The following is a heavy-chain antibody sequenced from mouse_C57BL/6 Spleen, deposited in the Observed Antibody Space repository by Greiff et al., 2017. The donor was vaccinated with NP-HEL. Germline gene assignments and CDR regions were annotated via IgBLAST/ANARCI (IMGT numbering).Heavy chain of an antibody. V-gene: IGHV1-64*01. CDR2: IHPNSGST. J-gene: IGHJ4*01. CDR3: ARRGLSLFYAMDY. CDR1: GYTFTSYW. D-gene: IGHD3-3*01. Sequence: VQLQQPGAELVKPGASVKLSCKASGYTFTSYWMHWVKQRPGQGLEWIGMIHPNSGSTNYNEKFKSKATLTVDKSSSTAYMQLSSLTSEDSAVYYCARRGLSLFYAMDYWGQGTSVTVSS.